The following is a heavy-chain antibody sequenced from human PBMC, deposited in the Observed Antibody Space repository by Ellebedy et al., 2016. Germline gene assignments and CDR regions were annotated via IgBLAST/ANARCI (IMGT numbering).Heavy chain of an antibody. CDR3: ARPDSFSASWYGYYFDY. CDR1: GYTFLTYW. D-gene: IGHD6-13*01. V-gene: IGHV5-51*01. J-gene: IGHJ4*02. CDR2: IYPGDSGT. Sequence: GESLKISXKGSGYTFLTYWIGWVRQMPGKGLEWMGNIYPGDSGTRYSPSFQGQVTISADKSISTAYLQWSSLKASDTAMYYCARPDSFSASWYGYYFDYWGQGTLVTVSS.